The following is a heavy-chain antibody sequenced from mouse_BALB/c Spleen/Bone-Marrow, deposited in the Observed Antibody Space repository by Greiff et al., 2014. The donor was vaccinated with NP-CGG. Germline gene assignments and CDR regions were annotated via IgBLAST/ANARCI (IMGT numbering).Heavy chain of an antibody. J-gene: IGHJ2*01. CDR1: GFTFSSYG. V-gene: IGHV5-6-3*01. CDR2: INSNGGST. CDR3: ARSQAYYGNYFDY. Sequence: EVKLMESGGGLVQPGGSLKLSCAASGFTFSSYGMSWVRQTPDKRLELVATINSNGGSTYYPDSVKGRFTISRGNAKNTLYLQMSSLKSEDTAMYYCARSQAYYGNYFDYWGQGTTLTVSS. D-gene: IGHD2-10*01.